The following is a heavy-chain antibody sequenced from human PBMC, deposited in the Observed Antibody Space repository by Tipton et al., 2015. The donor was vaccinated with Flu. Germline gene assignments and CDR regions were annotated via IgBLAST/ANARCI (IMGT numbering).Heavy chain of an antibody. D-gene: IGHD3-10*01. CDR3: ARSTYYYGSGSSDF. Sequence: TLSLTCSVSGGSVGSGYYWGWIRQPPGKGLEWIGTISHSGRTYYNPSLKSRVTISIDTYKNHFSLKLSSVTAADTAVYYCARSTYYYGSGSSDFWGQGTLVTFSS. CDR1: GGSVGSGYY. V-gene: IGHV4-38-2*01. CDR2: ISHSGRT. J-gene: IGHJ4*02.